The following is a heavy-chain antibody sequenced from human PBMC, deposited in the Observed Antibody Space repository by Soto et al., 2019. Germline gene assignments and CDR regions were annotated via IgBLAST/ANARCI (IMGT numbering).Heavy chain of an antibody. CDR1: GFTFSNYS. D-gene: IGHD6-13*01. CDR2: ISSSSSYI. V-gene: IGHV3-21*01. CDR3: ASGPSSIWPFDY. J-gene: IGHJ4*02. Sequence: GGSLRLSCAASGFTFSNYSMNWVRQAPGKGLEWVSSISSSSSYIYYADSVKGRFTISRDNAKNSLYLQMNSLRAEDTAVYFCASGPSSIWPFDYWGQGTLVTVSS.